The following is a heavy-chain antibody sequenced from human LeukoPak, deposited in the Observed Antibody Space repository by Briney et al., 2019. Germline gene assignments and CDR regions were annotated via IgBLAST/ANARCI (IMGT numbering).Heavy chain of an antibody. D-gene: IGHD3-22*01. Sequence: PSGTLSLTCAVSGGSISSSNWWSWVRQPPGKGLEWIGEIYHSGRTNYNPSLKSRVPISVDKSKNQFSLKLSSVIAADTAVYYCARVSTYYYDSSGYYPAESYFDYWGQGTLVTVSS. J-gene: IGHJ4*02. CDR1: GGSISSSNW. CDR3: ARVSTYYYDSSGYYPAESYFDY. V-gene: IGHV4-4*02. CDR2: IYHSGRT.